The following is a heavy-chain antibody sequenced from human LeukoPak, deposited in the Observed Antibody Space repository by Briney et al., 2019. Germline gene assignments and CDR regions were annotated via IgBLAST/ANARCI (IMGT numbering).Heavy chain of an antibody. CDR1: GFTFSNYA. Sequence: GGSLRLSCAASGFTFSNYAMSWVRQAPGKGLEWVSVMYSGGGTYYADSVKGRVAMSRDNSKNTLYLQMISVRVEDTAVYYCTGSRRRDSQLDYWGQGTPVTVSS. V-gene: IGHV3-23*03. D-gene: IGHD1-14*01. J-gene: IGHJ4*01. CDR3: TGSRRRDSQLDY. CDR2: MYSGGGT.